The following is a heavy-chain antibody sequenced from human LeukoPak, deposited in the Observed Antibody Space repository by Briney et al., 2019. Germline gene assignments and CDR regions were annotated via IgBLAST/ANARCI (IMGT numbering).Heavy chain of an antibody. D-gene: IGHD6-13*01. CDR1: GFTFSSYW. CDR2: INSDGSST. Sequence: GGSLRLSCAASGFTFSSYWMHWVRQAPGKGLVWVSRINSDGSSTSYADSVKGRFTISRDNAKNSLYLQMNSLRAEDTAVYYCARLAGYSSSWPRIQYFQHWGQGTLVTVSS. J-gene: IGHJ1*01. CDR3: ARLAGYSSSWPRIQYFQH. V-gene: IGHV3-74*01.